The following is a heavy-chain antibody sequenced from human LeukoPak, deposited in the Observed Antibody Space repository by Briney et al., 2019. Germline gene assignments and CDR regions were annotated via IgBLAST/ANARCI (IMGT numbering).Heavy chain of an antibody. D-gene: IGHD3-3*01. CDR3: ASVHYDFWSGYFS. CDR1: GFTFSSYA. V-gene: IGHV3-23*01. CDR2: ISGGST. Sequence: PGGSLRPSCAASGFTFSSYAMSWVRQAPGKGLEWVSAISGGSTYYADSVKGRFTISRDNSKNTLYLQMNSLRAEDTAVYYCASVHYDFWSGYFSWGQGTLVTVSS. J-gene: IGHJ5*02.